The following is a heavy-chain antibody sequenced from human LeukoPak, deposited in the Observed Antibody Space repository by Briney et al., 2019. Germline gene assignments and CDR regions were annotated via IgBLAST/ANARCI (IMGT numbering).Heavy chain of an antibody. CDR2: ISSNGGST. CDR3: VKDRGTWGYQGFLDY. CDR1: GFTFSSYS. Sequence: GGSLRLSCAASGFTFSSYSMNWVRQAPGKGLEYVSAISSNGGSTYYADSVKGRFTISRDNSKNTVHLQMRSLRAEDTAVYYCVKDRGTWGYQGFLDYWGQGTLVTVSS. V-gene: IGHV3-64*03. D-gene: IGHD2-2*01. J-gene: IGHJ4*02.